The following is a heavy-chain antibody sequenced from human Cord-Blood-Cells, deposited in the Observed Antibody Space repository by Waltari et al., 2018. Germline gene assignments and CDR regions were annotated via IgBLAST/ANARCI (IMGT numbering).Heavy chain of an antibody. CDR3: ATPQLTGEDAFDI. V-gene: IGHV5-51*01. CDR2: IYPGDSDT. CDR1: GYSFTSYW. D-gene: IGHD7-27*01. Sequence: EVQQVQSGAEVETPGESLQISCKGSGYSFTSYWNGRVRQMPGKGLEWRGIIYPGDSDTRYSPSFQGQVTISADKSISTAYLQWSSLKASDTAMYYCATPQLTGEDAFDIWGQGTMVTVSS. J-gene: IGHJ3*02.